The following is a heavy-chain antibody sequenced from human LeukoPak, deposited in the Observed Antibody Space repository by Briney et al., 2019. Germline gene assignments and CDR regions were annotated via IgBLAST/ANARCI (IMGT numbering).Heavy chain of an antibody. CDR3: AKVYSTWYNFDS. D-gene: IGHD6-13*01. J-gene: IGHJ4*02. CDR1: GITFSSYA. V-gene: IGHV3-23*01. CDR2: ITSGGGGT. Sequence: GGSLRLSCAGSGITFSSYAMNWVRQAPGKGLEWVSSITSGGGGTYHADSVKGRFTISRDNSKNTLYLQMNSLRAEDTAVYYCAKVYSTWYNFDSWGQGTLVTVSS.